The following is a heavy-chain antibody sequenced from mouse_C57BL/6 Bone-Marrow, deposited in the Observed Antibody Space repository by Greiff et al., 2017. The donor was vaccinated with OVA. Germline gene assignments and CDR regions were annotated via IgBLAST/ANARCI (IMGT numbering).Heavy chain of an antibody. D-gene: IGHD1-1*01. CDR3: ARGIYYYGSSSAWFAY. Sequence: VQLQQSGAELARPGASVKLSCKASGYTFTSYGISWVKQRTGQGLEWIGEIYPRSGNTYYNEKFKGKATLTADKSSSTAYMELRSLTSEDSAVYFCARGIYYYGSSSAWFAYWGQGTLVTVSA. V-gene: IGHV1-81*01. CDR2: IYPRSGNT. J-gene: IGHJ3*01. CDR1: GYTFTSYG.